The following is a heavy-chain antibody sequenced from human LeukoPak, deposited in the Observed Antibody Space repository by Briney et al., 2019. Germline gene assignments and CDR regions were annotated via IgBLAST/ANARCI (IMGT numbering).Heavy chain of an antibody. CDR1: GFTFSSYA. J-gene: IGHJ4*02. CDR3: AGPGGSYSSGYLY. Sequence: GGSLRLSCAASGFTFSSYAMSWVRQAPGKGLEWVSAISGSGGSTYYADSVKGRFTISRDNAKNSLYLQMNSLRAEDTAVYYCAGPGGSYSSGYLYWGQGTLVTVSS. D-gene: IGHD3-22*01. V-gene: IGHV3-23*01. CDR2: ISGSGGST.